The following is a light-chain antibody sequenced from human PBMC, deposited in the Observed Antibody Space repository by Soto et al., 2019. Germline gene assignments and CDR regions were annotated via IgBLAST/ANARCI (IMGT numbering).Light chain of an antibody. CDR1: QSINTW. V-gene: IGKV1-5*03. Sequence: DIQMTQSPSTLSASVGDRATITCRASQSINTWLAWYQQKPGKAPKLLIYKASSLGSGVPSRFSGSGSGTEFTLTISSLQPDDFAIYYCQQYNSHSSYTFGQGTKLEIK. CDR3: QQYNSHSSYT. CDR2: KAS. J-gene: IGKJ2*01.